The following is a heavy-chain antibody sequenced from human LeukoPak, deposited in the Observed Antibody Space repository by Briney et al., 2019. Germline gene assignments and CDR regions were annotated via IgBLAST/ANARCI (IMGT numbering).Heavy chain of an antibody. D-gene: IGHD4-17*01. CDR1: GYTFINHG. CDR2: ITVYNGDT. V-gene: IGHV1-18*01. CDR3: ARGHSTERTQYLFDF. Sequence: GASVKVSCKASGYTFINHGVTWVRQAPGQGLEWMGRITVYNGDTKSAQKFQGRVTMTADTSTNTAYMELGSLTSDDTAVYYCARGHSTERTQYLFDFWGQGTLVTVSS. J-gene: IGHJ4*02.